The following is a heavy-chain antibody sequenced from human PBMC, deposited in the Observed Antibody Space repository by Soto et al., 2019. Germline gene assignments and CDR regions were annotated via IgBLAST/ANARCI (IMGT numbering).Heavy chain of an antibody. J-gene: IGHJ6*02. Sequence: GASVKVSCKASGYTFTSYGISWVRQAPGQGLEWMGWISAYNGNTNYAQKLQGRVTMTTDTSTGTAYMELRSLRSDDTAVYYCASGAPWYSSRWDYGMDVWGQGTTVTVSS. CDR1: GYTFTSYG. CDR3: ASGAPWYSSRWDYGMDV. D-gene: IGHD6-13*01. CDR2: ISAYNGNT. V-gene: IGHV1-18*01.